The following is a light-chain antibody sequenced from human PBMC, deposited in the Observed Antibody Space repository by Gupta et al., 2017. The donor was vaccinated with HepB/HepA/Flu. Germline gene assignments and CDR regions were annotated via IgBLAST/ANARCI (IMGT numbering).Light chain of an antibody. Sequence: DIQVTQSPSFLSASVGDRVTITCRASQGISSYLAWYQQKPVKAPKLLIYAASTLQMGVQSRFSGSGDGTEFTLTISSRQPEDFAPYSCQQWNSDHPMCVFGQGTKLEIK. CDR3: QQWNSDHPMCV. CDR1: QGISSY. V-gene: IGKV1-9*01. J-gene: IGKJ2*04. CDR2: AAS.